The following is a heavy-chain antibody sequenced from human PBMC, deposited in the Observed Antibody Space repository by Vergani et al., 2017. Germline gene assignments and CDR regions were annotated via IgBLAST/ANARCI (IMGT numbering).Heavy chain of an antibody. J-gene: IGHJ4*02. Sequence: EVQLVESGGGLVKPGGSLRLSCAASGFTFSSYSMNWVRQAPGKGLEWVSSISSSSSYIYYADSVKGRFTISRDNAKNSLYLQMNRLRAEDTAVYYCARELGYDSSGYYYVLDYWGQGTLVTVSS. CDR2: ISSSSSYI. CDR3: ARELGYDSSGYYYVLDY. V-gene: IGHV3-21*01. CDR1: GFTFSSYS. D-gene: IGHD3-22*01.